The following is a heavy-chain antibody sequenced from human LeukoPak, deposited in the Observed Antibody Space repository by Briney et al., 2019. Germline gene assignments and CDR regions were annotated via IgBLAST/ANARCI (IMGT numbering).Heavy chain of an antibody. D-gene: IGHD2-8*01. V-gene: IGHV3-30*04. CDR3: AAQPCINGICYLDY. CDR1: GFTFSDHA. Sequence: GGSLRLSCTASGFTFSDHAMHWVRQAAVKGLGWVTVISYHARDQFYADSVKGRFTVSRDNSRNILYLQMNSLRVEDSAVYYCAAQPCINGICYLDYWGQGALVTVSS. CDR2: ISYHARDQ. J-gene: IGHJ4*02.